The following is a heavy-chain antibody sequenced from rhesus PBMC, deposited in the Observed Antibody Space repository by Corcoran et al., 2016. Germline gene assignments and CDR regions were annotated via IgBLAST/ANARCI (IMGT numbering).Heavy chain of an antibody. V-gene: IGHV4-93*02. J-gene: IGHJ4*01. Sequence: QVQLQESGPAVVKPSETLSLTCAVSGGSISSSNWWSWIRQSPGKGLEWIRGSYGSVGSTGSSPTLRSRVTISVATSKYQFSLRRSSVTAADTALYYCARRNYGNSWDYWGQGVLVTVSS. D-gene: IGHD4-35*01. CDR1: GGSISSSNW. CDR3: ARRNYGNSWDY. CDR2: SYGSVGST.